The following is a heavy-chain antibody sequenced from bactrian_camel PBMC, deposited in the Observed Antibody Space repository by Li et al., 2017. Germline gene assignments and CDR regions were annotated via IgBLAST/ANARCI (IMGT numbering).Heavy chain of an antibody. CDR1: EYTRS. J-gene: IGHJ4*01. CDR2: INNSGRST. CDR3: SSLYNRY. V-gene: IGHV3S1*01. Sequence: VQLVESGRGSVQAGGSLRLSCAASEYTRSMAWFRQAPGKGLEWVSTINNSGRSTYYANFVKGRFTISEDYAENTLYLQLNSLKTEDTAMYFCSSLYNRYWGQGTQVTVS.